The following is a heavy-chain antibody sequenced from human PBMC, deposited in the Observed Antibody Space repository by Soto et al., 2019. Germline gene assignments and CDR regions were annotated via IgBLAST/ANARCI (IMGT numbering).Heavy chain of an antibody. CDR2: IWYDGSNK. J-gene: IGHJ4*02. D-gene: IGHD3-3*01. CDR3: AITPVGTIFGVVIPFDY. V-gene: IGHV3-33*01. Sequence: GGSLRLSCAASGFTFSSYGMHWVRQAPGKGLEWVAVIWYDGSNKYYADSVKGRFTISRDNSKNTLYLQMNSLRAEDTAVYYCAITPVGTIFGVVIPFDYWGQGTLVTVSS. CDR1: GFTFSSYG.